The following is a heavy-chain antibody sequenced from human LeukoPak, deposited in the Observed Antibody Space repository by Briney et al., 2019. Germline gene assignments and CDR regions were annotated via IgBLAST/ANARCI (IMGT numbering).Heavy chain of an antibody. D-gene: IGHD1-26*01. Sequence: SETLSLTRTVPNGSISSYHWSWVRQPPGKGLEGSVYILTSGTTNYNPSLKSRLTISVGTSKDQFTLKLSSVTAADTAVYYCARLQVSGSYLYYFDYWGKGTRVTVSS. J-gene: IGHJ4*02. CDR1: NGSISSYH. CDR2: ILTSGTT. V-gene: IGHV4-4*09. CDR3: ARLQVSGSYLYYFDY.